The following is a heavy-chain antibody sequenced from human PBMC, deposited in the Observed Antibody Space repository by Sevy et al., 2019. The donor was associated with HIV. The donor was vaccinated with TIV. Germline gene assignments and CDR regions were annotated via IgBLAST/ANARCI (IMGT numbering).Heavy chain of an antibody. CDR3: AKDTDSSSWSMGYYFDY. V-gene: IGHV3-23*01. CDR2: ISCSGGST. J-gene: IGHJ4*02. CDR1: GFTFSSYA. Sequence: GGSLRLSCAASGFTFSSYAMSWVRQAPGKGLEWVSAISCSGGSTYYADSVKGRFTISRDNSKNTLYLQMNSLRAEDTAVYYCAKDTDSSSWSMGYYFDYWGQGTLVTVSS. D-gene: IGHD6-13*01.